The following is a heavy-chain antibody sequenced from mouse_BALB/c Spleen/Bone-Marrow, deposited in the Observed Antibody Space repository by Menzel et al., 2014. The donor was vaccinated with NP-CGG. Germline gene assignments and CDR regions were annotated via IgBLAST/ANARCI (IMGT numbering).Heavy chain of an antibody. CDR1: GYTFISYY. J-gene: IGHJ3*01. CDR3: ARGNGGAWFAY. CDR2: IYPGNVNT. V-gene: IGHV1S56*01. Sequence: QVQLQQSGPELVKPGASVRISCKASGYTFISYYIHWVKQRPGQGLEWTGWIYPGNVNTKYNEKFKGKATLTADKSSSTAYMQLSSLTSEDSAVYFCARGNGGAWFAYWGQGTLVTVSA.